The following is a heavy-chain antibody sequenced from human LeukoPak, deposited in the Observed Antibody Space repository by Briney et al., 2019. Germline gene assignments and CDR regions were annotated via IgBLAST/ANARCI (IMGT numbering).Heavy chain of an antibody. CDR2: IYYSGTT. D-gene: IGHD6-13*01. CDR1: GGSISSGSYY. Sequence: SQTLSLTCTVSGGSISSGSYYWSWIRQPAGKGLEGSGYIYYSGTTNYNPSLKSRVTISVDTSKNQFSLKLSSVTAADTAVYYCARGVRGLGSRWYFDYWGQGTLVTVSS. J-gene: IGHJ4*02. CDR3: ARGVRGLGSRWYFDY. V-gene: IGHV4-61*10.